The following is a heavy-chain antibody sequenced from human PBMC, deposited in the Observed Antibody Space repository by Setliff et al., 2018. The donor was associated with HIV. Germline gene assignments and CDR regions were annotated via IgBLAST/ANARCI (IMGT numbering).Heavy chain of an antibody. J-gene: IGHJ6*03. Sequence: LSLTCTVSGGSISSYYWSWIRQPPGKGLEWIGYIYTSGSTNYNPSLKSRVTISVDTSKNQFSLKLSSVTAADTAVYYCARGSRGHSYAYYYYYMDVWGKGTTVTVSS. CDR2: IYTSGST. V-gene: IGHV4-59*01. CDR1: GGSISSYY. D-gene: IGHD5-18*01. CDR3: ARGSRGHSYAYYYYYMDV.